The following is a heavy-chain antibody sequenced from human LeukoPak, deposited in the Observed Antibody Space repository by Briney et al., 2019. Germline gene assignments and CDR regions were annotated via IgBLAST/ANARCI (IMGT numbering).Heavy chain of an antibody. D-gene: IGHD6-13*01. CDR1: GFTFSSYS. CDR2: ISGSGGYT. J-gene: IGHJ4*02. V-gene: IGHV3-23*01. Sequence: GGSLRLSCAASGFTFSSYSMNWVRQAPGKGLEWVSSISGSGGYTYYADSVKGRFTISRDNSKNTVSLQMNSLRAEDTAVYFCAKGWSRALDYWGLGVLVTVSS. CDR3: AKGWSRALDY.